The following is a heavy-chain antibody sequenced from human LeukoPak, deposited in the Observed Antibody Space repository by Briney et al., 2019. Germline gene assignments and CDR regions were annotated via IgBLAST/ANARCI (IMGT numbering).Heavy chain of an antibody. D-gene: IGHD2-2*01. CDR2: FDPEDGET. CDR3: ATEGGGRYCSSTSCYDNYYGMDV. CDR1: GYTLTELS. V-gene: IGHV1-24*01. Sequence: ASVKVSFKVSGYTLTELSMHWVRQAPGKGLEWMGGFDPEDGETIYAQKFQGRVTMTEDTSTDTAYMELSSLRSEDTAVYYCATEGGGRYCSSTSCYDNYYGMDVWGQGTTVTVSS. J-gene: IGHJ6*02.